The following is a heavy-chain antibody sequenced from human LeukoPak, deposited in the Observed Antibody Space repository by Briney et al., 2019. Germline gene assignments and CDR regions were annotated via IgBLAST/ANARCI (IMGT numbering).Heavy chain of an antibody. J-gene: IGHJ4*02. Sequence: SVKVSCKASGGTFSSYAISWVRQAPGQGLEWMGRIIPILGIANYAQKFQGRVTITADKSTSTAYMELSSLRSEDTAVYYCARGSSSWGSFDYWGQGTLVTVSS. CDR3: ARGSSSWGSFDY. CDR2: IIPILGIA. D-gene: IGHD6-13*01. CDR1: GGTFSSYA. V-gene: IGHV1-69*04.